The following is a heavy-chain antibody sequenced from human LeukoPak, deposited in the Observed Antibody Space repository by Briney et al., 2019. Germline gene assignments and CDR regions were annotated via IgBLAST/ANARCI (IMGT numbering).Heavy chain of an antibody. D-gene: IGHD3-10*01. CDR3: VKERTLWFGELLPYYFDY. Sequence: PGGSLRLSCAASGFTFDDHAMHWVRQPPGKGLEWVSGISWNSGTIGYADSVKGRFTISRDNAKNSLYLQMNSLRAEDTALYYCVKERTLWFGELLPYYFDYWGQGTLVTVSS. CDR2: ISWNSGTI. V-gene: IGHV3-9*01. J-gene: IGHJ4*02. CDR1: GFTFDDHA.